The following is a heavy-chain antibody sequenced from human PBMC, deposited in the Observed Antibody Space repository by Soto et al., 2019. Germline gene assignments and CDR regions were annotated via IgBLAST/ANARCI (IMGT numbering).Heavy chain of an antibody. Sequence: GASVKVSCKASGYTFTSYGISWVRQAPGQGLEWMGWISAYNGNTNYAQKLQGRATMTTDTSTSTAYMELRSLRSDDTAVYYCARDLSSGSSSAHNWFDPWGQGTLVTVSS. CDR3: ARDLSSGSSSAHNWFDP. V-gene: IGHV1-18*04. D-gene: IGHD6-6*01. CDR1: GYTFTSYG. J-gene: IGHJ5*02. CDR2: ISAYNGNT.